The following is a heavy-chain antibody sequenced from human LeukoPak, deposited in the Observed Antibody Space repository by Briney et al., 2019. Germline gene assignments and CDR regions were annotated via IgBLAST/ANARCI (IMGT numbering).Heavy chain of an antibody. J-gene: IGHJ4*02. Sequence: PSQTLSLTCTVSGGSINSGSYFWSWIRQPAGKGLEWIGRIYTSGITNYNSSLMSRATISIDTSKNQFSLKLSSVTAADTAVYYCARPNSGSYRELDYWGQGALVTVSS. CDR3: ARPNSGSYRELDY. V-gene: IGHV4-61*02. D-gene: IGHD1-26*01. CDR2: IYTSGIT. CDR1: GGSINSGSYF.